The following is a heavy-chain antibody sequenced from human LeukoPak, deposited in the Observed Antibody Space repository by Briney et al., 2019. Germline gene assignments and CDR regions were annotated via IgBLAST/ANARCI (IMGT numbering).Heavy chain of an antibody. CDR3: ARVPWQYYFDY. CDR1: GGSISSGGYY. Sequence: SQTLSLTCTVSGGSISSGGYYWSWIRQPPGKGLEWIGYICYSGSTNYNPSLKSRVTISVDASKNQFSLKLSSVTAADTAVYYCARVPWQYYFDYWGQGTLVTVSS. CDR2: ICYSGST. V-gene: IGHV4-61*08. J-gene: IGHJ4*02. D-gene: IGHD5-12*01.